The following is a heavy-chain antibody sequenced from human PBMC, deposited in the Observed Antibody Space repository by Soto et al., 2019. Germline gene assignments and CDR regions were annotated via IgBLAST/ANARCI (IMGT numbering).Heavy chain of an antibody. Sequence: GGSMRLSSTASGLNFSSYSMNWVRQDPGKGLEWVANIKPDGSEKWYVDSVKGRFTISRDNAKNSLYLQMNSLRAEDTAVYFCARGDYYDTSGPFSDAFDIWGQGTMVTVSS. CDR2: IKPDGSEK. CDR3: ARGDYYDTSGPFSDAFDI. CDR1: GLNFSSYS. J-gene: IGHJ3*02. D-gene: IGHD3-22*01. V-gene: IGHV3-7*04.